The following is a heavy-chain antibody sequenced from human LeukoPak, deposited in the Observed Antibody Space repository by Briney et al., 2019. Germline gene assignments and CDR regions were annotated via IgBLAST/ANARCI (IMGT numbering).Heavy chain of an antibody. V-gene: IGHV3-30*18. CDR3: AKDMDCSSINCHSTNYFDY. CDR1: GFTFNNYG. D-gene: IGHD2-2*01. J-gene: IGHJ4*02. Sequence: GRSLRLSCVASGFTFNNYGMHWDRQAPGKGLEWVAVISYDGSNEYYGDSVKGRFTISRENSENTLYLQMNSLGAEDTAVYYCAKDMDCSSINCHSTNYFDYWGQGTPVTVSS. CDR2: ISYDGSNE.